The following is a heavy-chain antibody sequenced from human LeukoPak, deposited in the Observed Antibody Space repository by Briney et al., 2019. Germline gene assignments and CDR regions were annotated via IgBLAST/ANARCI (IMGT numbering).Heavy chain of an antibody. CDR3: ARVDWNYQVDY. V-gene: IGHV3-53*01. CDR2: IYSGGST. D-gene: IGHD1-7*01. Sequence: PGGSLRLSCAASGFTVSSNYMSWVRQAPGKGLEWVSVIYSGGSTYYADSVKGRFTISRDDSKNTLYLQMNSLRAEDTAVYYCARVDWNYQVDYWGQGALVTVSS. CDR1: GFTVSSNY. J-gene: IGHJ4*02.